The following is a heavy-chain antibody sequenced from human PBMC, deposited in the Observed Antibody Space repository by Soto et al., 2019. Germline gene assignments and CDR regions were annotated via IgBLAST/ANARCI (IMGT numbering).Heavy chain of an antibody. Sequence: QVQLVESGGGVVQPGRSLRLSCAVSGFTGSTYGMHWVRQAPGKGLEWVAVISRDGGTKYYADSVKGRFTISKDNSRNTLYLEMNNLRGDDMGVYYCTGEVASGYWGQGTLVTVSS. CDR2: ISRDGGTK. V-gene: IGHV3-30*03. CDR3: TGEVASGY. J-gene: IGHJ4*02. CDR1: GFTGSTYG. D-gene: IGHD2-8*02.